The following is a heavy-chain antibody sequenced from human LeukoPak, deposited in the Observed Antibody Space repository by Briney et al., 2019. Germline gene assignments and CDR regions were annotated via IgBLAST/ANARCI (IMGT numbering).Heavy chain of an antibody. D-gene: IGHD2-15*01. CDR1: GFTVSSNY. V-gene: IGHV3-66*01. CDR2: IYSGGST. Sequence: GGSLRLSCAASGFTVSSNYMSWVRQAPGKGLEWVSVIYSGGSTYYAGSVKGRFTISRDNSKNTLYLQMNSLRAEDTAVYYCAREGVSGSYYFDYWGQGTLVTVSS. CDR3: AREGVSGSYYFDY. J-gene: IGHJ4*02.